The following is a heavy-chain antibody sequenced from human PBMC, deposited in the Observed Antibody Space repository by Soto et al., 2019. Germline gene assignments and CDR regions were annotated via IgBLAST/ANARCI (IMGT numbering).Heavy chain of an antibody. CDR2: LNTYGNT. Sequence: PSETLSLTCTVSGGSISSYRWSWIRQPAGKGLEWIGRLNTYGNTHYNPSLKSRVTVSVDTSRNRFFLTLRSVTAADSAVYHCGRESGETWDYEASWGQGTPVTVA. V-gene: IGHV4-4*07. D-gene: IGHD1-7*01. CDR3: GRESGETWDYEAS. CDR1: GGSISSYR. J-gene: IGHJ5*02.